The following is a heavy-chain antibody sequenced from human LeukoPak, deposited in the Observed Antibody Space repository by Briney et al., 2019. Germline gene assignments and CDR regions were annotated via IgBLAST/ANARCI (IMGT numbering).Heavy chain of an antibody. CDR1: GYRFSTYW. Sequence: GESLKISCKGSGYRFSTYWIAWVRQMPGKGLEWMGIIYPGDSDTRSNPSFRGQVTISADKSISTAYLQWSSLKASDTAMYYCARLGYSGYDLDYWGQGTLVTVSS. CDR2: IYPGDSDT. J-gene: IGHJ4*02. D-gene: IGHD5-12*01. CDR3: ARLGYSGYDLDY. V-gene: IGHV5-51*01.